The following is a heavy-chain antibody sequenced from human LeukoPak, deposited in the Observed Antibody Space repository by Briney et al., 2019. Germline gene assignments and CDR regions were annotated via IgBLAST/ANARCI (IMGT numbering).Heavy chain of an antibody. Sequence: PSETLSLTCSVSGVSFSSTSYYWAWIRQPPGKGLEWIGNIFYSGSTYYNPSLKSRVTISIDTSKNQFSLSLTSVTAADTAVYHCARDLFEGYYDSSGYYGGGIDYWGQGTLVTVSS. CDR3: ARDLFEGYYDSSGYYGGGIDY. J-gene: IGHJ4*02. V-gene: IGHV4-39*07. CDR2: IFYSGST. CDR1: GVSFSSTSYY. D-gene: IGHD3-22*01.